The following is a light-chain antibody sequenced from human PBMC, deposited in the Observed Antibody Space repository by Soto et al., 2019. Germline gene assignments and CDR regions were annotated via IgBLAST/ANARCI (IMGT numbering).Light chain of an antibody. CDR2: WAS. J-gene: IGKJ4*01. CDR1: QSVLFTSNNNNY. V-gene: IGKV4-1*01. CDR3: QQYYSTPLT. Sequence: DIVMTQSPDSLTVSLGERATINCQSSQSVLFTSNNNNYLAWYQQKPGQPPKLLIYWASTRESGVPDRFSGSGSGTDFTLTIRSLQSEDVAVYYCQQYYSTPLTFGGGTKVEIK.